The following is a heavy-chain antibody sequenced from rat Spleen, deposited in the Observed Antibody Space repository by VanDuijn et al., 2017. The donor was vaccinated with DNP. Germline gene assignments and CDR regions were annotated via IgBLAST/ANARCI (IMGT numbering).Heavy chain of an antibody. D-gene: IGHD4-3*01. CDR2: ISTSGGST. CDR1: GITFSNCN. V-gene: IGHV5-27*01. Sequence: EVQLVESGGGLVQPGRSLKLSCAASGITFSNCNMAWVRQAPKKGLEWVASISTSGGSTYYRDSVKGRFTVSRDNAYSTLYLQMDSLRSEDTATYFCATYNSGFDYWGQGVMVTVSS. CDR3: ATYNSGFDY. J-gene: IGHJ2*01.